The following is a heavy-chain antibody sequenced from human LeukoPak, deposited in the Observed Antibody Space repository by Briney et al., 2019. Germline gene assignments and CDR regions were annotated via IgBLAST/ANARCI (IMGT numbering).Heavy chain of an antibody. CDR3: ARGLNDALMVDY. CDR2: FYDSGST. D-gene: IGHD2-8*01. J-gene: IGHJ4*02. V-gene: IGHV4-59*01. CDR1: GGSISSYY. Sequence: SETLSLTCTVSGGSISSYYWSWIRQPPGKGLEWIGYFYDSGSTNYNPSLKSRVTISVDTSKNQFSLKLSSVTAADTAVYYCARGLNDALMVDYWGQGTLVTVSS.